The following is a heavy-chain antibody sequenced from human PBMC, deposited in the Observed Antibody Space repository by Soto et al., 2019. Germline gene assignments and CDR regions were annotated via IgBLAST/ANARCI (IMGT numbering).Heavy chain of an antibody. D-gene: IGHD1-26*01. CDR3: GRGRSGQIVVFY. V-gene: IGHV1-24*01. CDR2: FDPESGAT. Sequence: ASVKVSCKVSGYTLTELSMHWVRQAPGKGLEWMGGFDPESGATRYAQKFRVRVTMTMDTSITTVYMELKNLSPDDTAVYYCGRGRSGQIVVFYWGQGTPVTVSS. J-gene: IGHJ4*02. CDR1: GYTLTELS.